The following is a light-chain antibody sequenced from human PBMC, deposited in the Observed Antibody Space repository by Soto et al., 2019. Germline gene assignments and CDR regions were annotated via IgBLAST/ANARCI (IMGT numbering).Light chain of an antibody. CDR2: GAS. V-gene: IGKV3-20*01. Sequence: VLTQSPGTLSLSPGERVTLSCRASQSVSNNYLAWYQQKPGQAPRLVIYGASNRATGIPDRFSASGSGTDFTLTISRLEPEDFAVYYCQQYISSPLTFGQGTKVDIK. CDR1: QSVSNNY. J-gene: IGKJ1*01. CDR3: QQYISSPLT.